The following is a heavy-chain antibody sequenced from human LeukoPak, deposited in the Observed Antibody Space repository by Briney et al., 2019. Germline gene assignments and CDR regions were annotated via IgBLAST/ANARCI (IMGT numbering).Heavy chain of an antibody. Sequence: SETLPLTCTVSGYSISSGYYWGWIRQPPGKGLEWIGSIYHSGSTYYNPSLKSRVTISVDTSKNQFSLKLSSVTAADTAVYYCARGEVCSSTSCYGGWFDPWGQGTLVTVSS. CDR2: IYHSGST. CDR1: GYSISSGYY. J-gene: IGHJ5*02. V-gene: IGHV4-38-2*02. CDR3: ARGEVCSSTSCYGGWFDP. D-gene: IGHD2-2*01.